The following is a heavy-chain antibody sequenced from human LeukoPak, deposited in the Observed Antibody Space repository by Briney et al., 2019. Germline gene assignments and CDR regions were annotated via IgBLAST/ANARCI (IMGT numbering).Heavy chain of an antibody. D-gene: IGHD1-7*01. V-gene: IGHV3-23*01. Sequence: GGSLRLSCAASGFTFSSYAMSWVRQAQGKGLEWVSAITSSGSSTYYADSVKGRFTISRDNSKNTLYLQMNSLRAEDTAVYYCARGKGTNEFDYWGQGTLVTVSS. J-gene: IGHJ4*02. CDR2: ITSSGSST. CDR3: ARGKGTNEFDY. CDR1: GFTFSSYA.